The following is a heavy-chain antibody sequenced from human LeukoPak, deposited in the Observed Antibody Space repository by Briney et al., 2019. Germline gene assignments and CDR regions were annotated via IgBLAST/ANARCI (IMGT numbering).Heavy chain of an antibody. CDR2: IVVGSGNT. J-gene: IGHJ4*02. V-gene: IGHV1-58*02. Sequence: ASVKVSCKASGFTFTSSAMQWVRQARGPRLEWIGWIVVGSGNTNYAQKFQERVTITRDMFTSTAYMELSSLRSEDTAVYYSAAIYYYDSSGYLFDYWGQGTLVTVSS. CDR3: AAIYYYDSSGYLFDY. CDR1: GFTFTSSA. D-gene: IGHD3-22*01.